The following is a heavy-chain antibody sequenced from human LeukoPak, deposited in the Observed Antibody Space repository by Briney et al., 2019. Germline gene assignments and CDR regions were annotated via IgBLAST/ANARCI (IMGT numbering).Heavy chain of an antibody. CDR1: GFTFSRYG. CDR2: TSGSSGSTI. D-gene: IGHD5-12*01. CDR3: ARDRIQWLRYSYFDY. J-gene: IGHJ4*02. V-gene: IGHV3-48*01. Sequence: PGGSLRLSCKASGFTFSRYGMNWVRQAAGRGLEWLSYTSGSSGSTIYYAQSVRGRFTISRDDAKNTLYLQMNSLRADDTAVYFCARDRIQWLRYSYFDYWGQGVLVTVSS.